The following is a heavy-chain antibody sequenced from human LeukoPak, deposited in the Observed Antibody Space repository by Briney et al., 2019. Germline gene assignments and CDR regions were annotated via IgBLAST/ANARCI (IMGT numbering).Heavy chain of an antibody. CDR3: ARSYYVRGSYPLNY. D-gene: IGHD3-16*02. J-gene: IGHJ4*02. CDR1: GYTFTNYA. Sequence: GASVKVSCKTSGYTFTNYAVNWVRQAPGQGLERMGWINTNTGNPTYAQGFTGRFVFSLDISVSTAYLQISSLKAEDTAVYYCARSYYVRGSYPLNYWGQGTLVTVSS. CDR2: INTNTGNP. V-gene: IGHV7-4-1*02.